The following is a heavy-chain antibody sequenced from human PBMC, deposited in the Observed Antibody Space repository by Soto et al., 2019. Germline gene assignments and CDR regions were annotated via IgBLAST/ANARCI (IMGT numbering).Heavy chain of an antibody. V-gene: IGHV3-30*03. CDR2: ISYDGSNE. D-gene: IGHD2-8*01. Sequence: QVQLVESGGGVVQPGRSLRLSCATSGFTFSTYGMHWVRQAPGKGLEWVAVISYDGSNEYYADSVKGRFTISRDNSKNTLYLLMDSLRAEDTAMYYCARGPILLKLYAHYWGQGTLVTVSS. J-gene: IGHJ4*02. CDR3: ARGPILLKLYAHY. CDR1: GFTFSTYG.